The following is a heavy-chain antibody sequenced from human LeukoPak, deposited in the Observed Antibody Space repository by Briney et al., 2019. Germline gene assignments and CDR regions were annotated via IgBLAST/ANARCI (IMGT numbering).Heavy chain of an antibody. CDR2: IYHSGST. J-gene: IGHJ4*02. CDR1: GGSISSSNW. CDR3: ARQGDSGWYYFDY. V-gene: IGHV4-4*02. D-gene: IGHD6-19*01. Sequence: SGTLSLTCAVSGGSISSSNWWSWVRQPPGKGLEWIGEIYHSGSTNYDPSLKSRVTISVDKSKNQFSLKLTSVTAADTAAYYCARQGDSGWYYFDYWGQGTLVTVSS.